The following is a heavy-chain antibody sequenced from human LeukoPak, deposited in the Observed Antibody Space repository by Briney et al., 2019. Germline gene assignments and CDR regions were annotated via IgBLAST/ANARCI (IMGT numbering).Heavy chain of an antibody. CDR2: INPSGGST. V-gene: IGHV1-46*03. J-gene: IGHJ5*02. D-gene: IGHD3-3*01. Sequence: GASVKVSCKASGYTFTSHYMHWVRQAPGQGLEWMGIINPSGGSTSYAQKFQGRVTMTRDTSTSTVYMELSSLRSEDTAVYYCARVMGITIFGVVIYNWFDPWGQGTLVTVSS. CDR3: ARVMGITIFGVVIYNWFDP. CDR1: GYTFTSHY.